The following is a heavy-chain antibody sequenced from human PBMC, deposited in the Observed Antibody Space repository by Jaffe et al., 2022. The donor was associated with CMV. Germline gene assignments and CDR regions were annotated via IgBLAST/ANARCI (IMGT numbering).Heavy chain of an antibody. Sequence: EVQLVESGGGLVQPGGSLKLSCSASGFTFSNYSMYWVRQAPGKGLQYVSAISYTVHATYYADSVKGRFTISRDNSKSTLYLQMSSLRAEDTAVYYCVKDMRSGSDYWGQGTLVTVSS. CDR1: GFTFSNYS. D-gene: IGHD2-15*01. CDR3: VKDMRSGSDY. V-gene: IGHV3-64D*06. J-gene: IGHJ4*02. CDR2: ISYTVHAT.